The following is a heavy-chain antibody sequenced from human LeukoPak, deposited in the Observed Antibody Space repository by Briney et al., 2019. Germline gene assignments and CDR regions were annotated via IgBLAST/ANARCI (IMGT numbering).Heavy chain of an antibody. J-gene: IGHJ6*02. CDR2: ISSSSSYI. CDR3: ARVEAAAGLSGAYYYYGMDV. CDR1: GFTFSSYS. V-gene: IGHV3-21*01. Sequence: GGSLRLSCAASGFTFSSYSMNWVRQAPGKGVEWVSSISSSSSYIYYADSVKGRFTISRDNAKNSLYLQMSSLRAEDTAVYYCARVEAAAGLSGAYYYYGMDVWGQGTTVTVSS. D-gene: IGHD6-13*01.